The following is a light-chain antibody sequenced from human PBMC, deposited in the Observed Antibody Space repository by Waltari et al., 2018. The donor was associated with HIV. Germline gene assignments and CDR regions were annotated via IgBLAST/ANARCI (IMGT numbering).Light chain of an antibody. Sequence: SSVLTQPPSVSVAPGKTAMITCGGNNIERKSVHWYQQKAGQAPVLLIYYDSDRPSGVPQRVSGSNAGHTATLTISRVGDGDEADYYCQVWDSSSEHVLFGGGTKLTVL. CDR3: QVWDSSSEHVL. CDR1: NIERKS. V-gene: IGLV3-21*04. J-gene: IGLJ2*01. CDR2: YDS.